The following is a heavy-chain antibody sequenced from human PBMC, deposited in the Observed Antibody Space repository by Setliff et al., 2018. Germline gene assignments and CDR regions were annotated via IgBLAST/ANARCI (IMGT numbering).Heavy chain of an antibody. V-gene: IGHV4-39*02. CDR2: VYNTGTT. J-gene: IGHJ5*01. D-gene: IGHD6-25*01. CDR3: VGRDFSGGDS. CDR1: GDSISRSTYY. Sequence: PSETLSLTCTVSGDSISRSTYYWGWIRQPPGMGLEWIGRVYNTGTTNYNPSPKSRVTISISADTSNKSFSLNLFSVTAADTAVYYCVGRDFSGGDSWGHGTLVTVSS.